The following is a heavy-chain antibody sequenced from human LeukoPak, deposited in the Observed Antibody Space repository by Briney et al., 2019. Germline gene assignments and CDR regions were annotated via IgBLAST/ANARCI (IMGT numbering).Heavy chain of an antibody. J-gene: IGHJ4*02. CDR2: INPNSGGT. Sequence: ASVKVSCQASGYPFPGYYMHWVRPAPGQGLEWMGWINPNSGGTNYAQKFQGRVTMTRDTSISTAYMELSRLRSDDTAVYYCARAEDIVVVPAAIYDYWGQGTLVTVSS. CDR1: GYPFPGYY. V-gene: IGHV1-2*02. CDR3: ARAEDIVVVPAAIYDY. D-gene: IGHD2-2*01.